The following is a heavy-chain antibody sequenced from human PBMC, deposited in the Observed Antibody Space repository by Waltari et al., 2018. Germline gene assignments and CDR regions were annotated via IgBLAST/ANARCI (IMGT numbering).Heavy chain of an antibody. Sequence: QVQLVQSGAEVKKPGASVKVSCKASGYTFTGYYMHWVRQAPGQGLEWMGGIIPIFGTANYAQKFQGRVTITADKSTSTAYMELSSLRSEDTAVYYCASRFGYSSGRRGDYWGQGTLVTVSS. CDR2: IIPIFGTA. V-gene: IGHV1-69*06. D-gene: IGHD6-19*01. CDR3: ASRFGYSSGRRGDY. J-gene: IGHJ4*02. CDR1: GYTFTGYY.